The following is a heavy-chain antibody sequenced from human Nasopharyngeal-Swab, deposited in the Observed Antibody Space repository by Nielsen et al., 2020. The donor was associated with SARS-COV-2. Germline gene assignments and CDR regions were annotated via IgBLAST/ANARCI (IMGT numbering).Heavy chain of an antibody. J-gene: IGHJ4*02. CDR3: ARCSGWDRRNDY. Sequence: WIRQPPGKGLEWTGEIYHSGSTNYNPSLKSRVTISVDKSKNQFSLKLSSVTAADTAVYYCARCSGWDRRNDYWGQGTLVTVSS. CDR2: IYHSGST. V-gene: IGHV4-4*02. D-gene: IGHD6-19*01.